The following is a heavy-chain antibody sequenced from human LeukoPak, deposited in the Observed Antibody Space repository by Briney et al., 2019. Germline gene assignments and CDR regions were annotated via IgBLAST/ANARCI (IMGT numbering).Heavy chain of an antibody. CDR2: IYSGGST. D-gene: IGHD3-10*01. CDR1: GFTVSSNY. J-gene: IGHJ4*02. Sequence: GGSLRLSCAASGFTVSSNYMSWVRQAPGKGLEWVSVIYSGGSTYYADSVKGRSTISRDNSKNTLYLQMNSLRAEDTAVYYCARVWFGEFAYSDYWGQGTLVTVSS. V-gene: IGHV3-53*01. CDR3: ARVWFGEFAYSDY.